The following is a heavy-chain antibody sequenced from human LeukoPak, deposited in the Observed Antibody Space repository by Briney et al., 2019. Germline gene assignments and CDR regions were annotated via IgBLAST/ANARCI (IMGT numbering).Heavy chain of an antibody. D-gene: IGHD6-19*01. CDR1: GFTFSSYW. J-gene: IGHJ4*02. Sequence: GGSLRLSCAASGFTFSSYWMSWVRQAPGKGLEWVANINQAGSEKYYVDSVKGRFTISGDNAKNSLYLQMNSLRAEDTAVYYYARESNGWYTHFDYWGQGTLVTVSS. V-gene: IGHV3-7*05. CDR2: INQAGSEK. CDR3: ARESNGWYTHFDY.